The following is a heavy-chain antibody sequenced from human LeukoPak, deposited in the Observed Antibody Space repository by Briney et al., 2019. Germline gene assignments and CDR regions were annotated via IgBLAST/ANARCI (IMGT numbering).Heavy chain of an antibody. J-gene: IGHJ6*02. D-gene: IGHD6-13*01. CDR1: GYTFTSYY. CDR2: INPSGGST. V-gene: IGHV1-46*01. Sequence: ASVNVSCKASGYTFTSYYMHWVRQAPGQGLEWMGIINPSGGSTSYAQKFQGRVTMTRDTSTSTVYMELSSLRSEDTAVYYCARYPGIAAAGTIMYYGMDVWGQGTTVTVSS. CDR3: ARYPGIAAAGTIMYYGMDV.